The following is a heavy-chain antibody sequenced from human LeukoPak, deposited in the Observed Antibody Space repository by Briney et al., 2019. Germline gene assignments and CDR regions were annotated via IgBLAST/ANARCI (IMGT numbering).Heavy chain of an antibody. J-gene: IGHJ4*02. CDR1: GYTFTSYY. V-gene: IGHV1-46*01. CDR3: ARDFLPAAPFDY. Sequence: AASVKVSCKASGYTFTSYYMHWVRQAPGQGLEWMGIINPSGGSTSYARKFQGRVTMTRDTSTSTVYMELSSLRSEDTAVYYCARDFLPAAPFDYWGQGTLVTVSS. D-gene: IGHD2-2*01. CDR2: INPSGGST.